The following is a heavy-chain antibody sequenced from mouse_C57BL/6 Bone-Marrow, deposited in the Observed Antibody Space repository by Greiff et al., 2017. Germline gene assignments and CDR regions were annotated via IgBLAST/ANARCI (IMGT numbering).Heavy chain of an antibody. CDR3: ARRANWGGLFDY. D-gene: IGHD4-1*01. CDR2: ILPGSSST. V-gene: IGHV1-9*01. CDR1: GYTFTGYW. Sequence: VQLQQSGAELMKPGASVKLSCKATGYTFTGYWIEWVKQRPGHGLEWIGEILPGSSSTNYNEKFKGKATFTADTSSNTAYMQLSSLATEDSAINYCARRANWGGLFDYWGQGTTLTVSS. J-gene: IGHJ2*01.